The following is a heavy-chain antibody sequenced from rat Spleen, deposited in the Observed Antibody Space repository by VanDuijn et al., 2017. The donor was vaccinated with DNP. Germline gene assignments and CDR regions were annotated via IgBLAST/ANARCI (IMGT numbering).Heavy chain of an antibody. D-gene: IGHD1-4*01. CDR1: GFIFSNYW. V-gene: IGHV5-31*01. CDR3: AGRPPPTRGPFDY. Sequence: EVQLVESGGGPVQPGRSLKLSCVASGFIFSNYWMTWIRQAPGKGLEWVASISNAGDHTYYSDSVKGRFSLSRDNAKSTLYRQLNSLRSEDTATYYCAGRPPPTRGPFDYWGQGVTVTVSS. CDR2: ISNAGDHT. J-gene: IGHJ2*01.